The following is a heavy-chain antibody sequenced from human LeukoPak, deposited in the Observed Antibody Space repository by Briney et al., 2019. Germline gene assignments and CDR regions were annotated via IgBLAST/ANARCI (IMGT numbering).Heavy chain of an antibody. D-gene: IGHD3-10*02. J-gene: IGHJ5*02. CDR3: ARGLTMTTFRENWFDP. CDR1: VFTFRNYD. CDR2: ISSSSTYI. V-gene: IGHV3-21*01. Sequence: PGGSLRLSCAASVFTFRNYDMNWVRQAPGKGLGWVASISSSSTYIYYADSLKGRFTISRDNAKNSLYLQMNSLRAEDTAVYYCARGLTMTTFRENWFDPWGQGTLVTVSS.